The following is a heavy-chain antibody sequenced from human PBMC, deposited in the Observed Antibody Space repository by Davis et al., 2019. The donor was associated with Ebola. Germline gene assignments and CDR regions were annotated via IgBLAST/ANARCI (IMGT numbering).Heavy chain of an antibody. D-gene: IGHD6-6*01. Sequence: SETLSLTCAVYGGSFSGYYWSWIRQPPGKGLEWIGEINHSGSTNYNPSLKSRVTISVDTSKNQFSLKLSSVTAADTAVYYCARGRVRLAARPYYYYGMDVWGQGTTVTVSS. CDR2: INHSGST. J-gene: IGHJ6*02. CDR3: ARGRVRLAARPYYYYGMDV. CDR1: GGSFSGYY. V-gene: IGHV4-34*01.